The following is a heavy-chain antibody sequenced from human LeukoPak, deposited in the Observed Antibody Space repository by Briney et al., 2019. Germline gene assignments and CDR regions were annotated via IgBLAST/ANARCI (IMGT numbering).Heavy chain of an antibody. CDR1: GGSISSGAYS. D-gene: IGHD5-18*01. Sequence: SETLSLTCTVSGGSISSGAYSWSWIRQRPGKGLEWIGFIYYSRSTYYNPSLKSRVTISVDTSKNQFSLRLSSVTAADTALYYCARDSGYTYGPFDYWGQGTLVTVSS. CDR2: IYYSRST. J-gene: IGHJ4*02. V-gene: IGHV4-31*03. CDR3: ARDSGYTYGPFDY.